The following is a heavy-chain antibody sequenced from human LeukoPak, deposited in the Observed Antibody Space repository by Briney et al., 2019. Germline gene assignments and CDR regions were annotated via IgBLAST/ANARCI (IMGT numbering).Heavy chain of an antibody. CDR3: ARDQGIAVVFDY. V-gene: IGHV3-74*01. D-gene: IGHD6-19*01. CDR1: GFTFSSYW. J-gene: IGHJ4*02. Sequence: GGSLRLSCAASGFTFSSYWMHWVRQAPGKGLVGVSRIKSDGGSTGYADSVKGRFTISRDNAKNTLYLQMNSLRAEDTAVYYCARDQGIAVVFDYWGQGTLVTVSS. CDR2: IKSDGGST.